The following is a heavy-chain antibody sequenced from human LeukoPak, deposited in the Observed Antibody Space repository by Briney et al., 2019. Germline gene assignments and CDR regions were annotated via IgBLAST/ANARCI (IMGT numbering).Heavy chain of an antibody. D-gene: IGHD2-2*01. Sequence: SETLSLTCAVSGGSISSSNWWSWVRQPPGKGLEWIGEIYHSGSTNYNPSLKSRVTISVDKSKNQFSLKLSSVTAADTAVYYCARELVPAAMGYYYCGMDVWGQGTTVTVSS. J-gene: IGHJ6*02. V-gene: IGHV4-4*02. CDR3: ARELVPAAMGYYYCGMDV. CDR1: GGSISSSNW. CDR2: IYHSGST.